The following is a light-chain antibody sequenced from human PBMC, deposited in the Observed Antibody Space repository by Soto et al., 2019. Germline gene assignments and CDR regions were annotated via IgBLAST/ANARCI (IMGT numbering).Light chain of an antibody. CDR3: CSYAGSSTV. CDR1: SSNIGAGYD. Sequence: QSVLKQPPSVSGAPGQRVTISCTGSSSNIGAGYDVHWYQQLPGTAPKLLIYGHSNRPSGVPDRFSGSKSGNTASLTISGLQAEDEADYYCCSYAGSSTVFGTGTKVTVL. J-gene: IGLJ1*01. V-gene: IGLV1-40*01. CDR2: GHS.